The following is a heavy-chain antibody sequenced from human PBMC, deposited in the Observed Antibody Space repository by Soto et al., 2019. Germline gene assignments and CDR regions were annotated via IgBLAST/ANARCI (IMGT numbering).Heavy chain of an antibody. V-gene: IGHV4-39*07. CDR2: VYYTGST. J-gene: IGHJ5*02. Sequence: ASETLSLTCTVSGGSVATSSYYWCWIRQPPGRGLEWIGTVYYTGSTYYNPSLNNRVTISVDTSRNQFSLKLNSVTAADTAVYYCARVYGGRGFDPWGQGTLVTVSS. D-gene: IGHD1-26*01. CDR1: GGSVATSSYY. CDR3: ARVYGGRGFDP.